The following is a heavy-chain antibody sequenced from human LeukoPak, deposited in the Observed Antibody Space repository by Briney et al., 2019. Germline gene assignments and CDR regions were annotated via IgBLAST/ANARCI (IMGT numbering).Heavy chain of an antibody. CDR2: INHSGST. J-gene: IGHJ4*02. V-gene: IGHV4-34*01. CDR1: GGSFSGYY. Sequence: PSETLSLTCAVYGGSFSGYYWSWIRQPPGKGLEWIGEINHSGSTNYNPSLKSRVTISVDTSKNQFSLKLSSVTAADTAVYYCARGLRYRPLNSYYFDYWGQGTLVTVSS. D-gene: IGHD1-1*01. CDR3: ARGLRYRPLNSYYFDY.